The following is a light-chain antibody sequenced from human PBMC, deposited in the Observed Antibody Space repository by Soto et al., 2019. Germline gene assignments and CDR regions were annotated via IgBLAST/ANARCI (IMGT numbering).Light chain of an antibody. CDR2: AAS. CDR1: QSISSS. J-gene: IGKJ4*01. V-gene: IGKV1-39*01. Sequence: DIQMTQSPSSLSASVGDRVTIACRASQSISSSLNWYQQKPGKAPNLLIHAASNFQSGVPSRFSGSGSGTDFTLTINGLQPDDFATYYCQQSYSLPLTFGGGTKVEIK. CDR3: QQSYSLPLT.